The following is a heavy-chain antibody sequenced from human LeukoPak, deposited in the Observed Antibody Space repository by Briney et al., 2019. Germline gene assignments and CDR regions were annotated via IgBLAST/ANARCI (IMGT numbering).Heavy chain of an antibody. V-gene: IGHV3-48*01. D-gene: IGHD2-15*01. CDR1: GFTFSSYS. J-gene: IGHJ4*02. CDR2: ISSSSSTI. Sequence: PGGSLRLSCAASGFTFSSYSMNWVRQAPGKGLEWVSYISSSSSTIYYADSVKGRFTISRDNSKNTLYLQMNSLGAEDTAVYYCAKDFKILVVGLFDYWGQGTLVTVSS. CDR3: AKDFKILVVGLFDY.